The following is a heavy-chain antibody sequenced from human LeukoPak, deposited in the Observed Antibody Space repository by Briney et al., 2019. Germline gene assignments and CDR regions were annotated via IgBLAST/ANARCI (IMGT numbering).Heavy chain of an antibody. V-gene: IGHV1-24*01. J-gene: IGHJ6*02. CDR3: ATYSSGGQHYYYYYGMDV. D-gene: IGHD6-25*01. CDR2: FDPEDGET. CDR1: GYTLTELS. Sequence: ASVKGSCKVSGYTLTELSMHWVRQAPGKGREWMGGFDPEDGETIYAQKFQGRVTMTEDTSTDTAYMELSSLRSEDTAVYYCATYSSGGQHYYYYYGMDVWGQGTTVTVSS.